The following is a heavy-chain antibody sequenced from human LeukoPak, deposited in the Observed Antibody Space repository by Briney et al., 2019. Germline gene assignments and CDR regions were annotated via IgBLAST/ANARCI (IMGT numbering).Heavy chain of an antibody. CDR3: ARGPPYYYYYYMDV. CDR1: GYTFTGYS. J-gene: IGHJ6*03. Sequence: ASVKVSCKASGYTFTGYSMHWVRQAPGQGLEWMGWINPNSGGTNYAQKFQGRVTMTRDTSISTAYMELSRLRSDDTAVYYCARGPPYYYYYYMDVWGKGTTVTVSS. V-gene: IGHV1-2*02. CDR2: INPNSGGT.